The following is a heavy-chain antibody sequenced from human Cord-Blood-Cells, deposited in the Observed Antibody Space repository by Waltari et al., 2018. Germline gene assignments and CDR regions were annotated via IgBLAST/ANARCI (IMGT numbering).Heavy chain of an antibody. CDR2: ISSSSSYI. CDR3: ARFRDYGMDV. CDR1: GFTFGSYS. J-gene: IGHJ6*02. V-gene: IGHV3-21*01. Sequence: EVQLVVSGGGLVKPRGSLRLACAASGFTFGSYSMNWFRQAPGKGLEWVSSISSSSSYIYYADSVKGRFTISRDNAKNSLYLQMNSLRAEDTAVYYCARFRDYGMDVWGQGTTVTVSS.